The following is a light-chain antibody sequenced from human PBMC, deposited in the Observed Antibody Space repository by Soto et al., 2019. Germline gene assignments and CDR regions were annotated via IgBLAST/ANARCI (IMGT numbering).Light chain of an antibody. J-gene: IGKJ1*01. CDR1: QSVSSS. Sequence: VARSLGKDRMSVSPAESAKLHCRASQSVSSSLAWYQQKPGQAPRLLIYGASIRATGIPARFSGSGSGTEFTLTISSLQSEDFAVYYCQHYTNWPPWPFGQGTKVDI. CDR2: GAS. V-gene: IGKV3-15*01. CDR3: QHYTNWPPWP.